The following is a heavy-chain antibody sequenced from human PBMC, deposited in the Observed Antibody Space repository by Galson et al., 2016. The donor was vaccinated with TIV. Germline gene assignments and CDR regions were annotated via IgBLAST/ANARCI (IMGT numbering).Heavy chain of an antibody. D-gene: IGHD1-1*01. V-gene: IGHV3-21*01. Sequence: SLRLSCAASGFPFNRLPMHWVRQTPGEGLEWVSYIDSSGMYIYYGDSVRGRFTVSRDNARSMMFLQMDTLRADDTAVYYCARSRGFNDLCYMDVWGRGTAVTV. CDR3: ARSRGFNDLCYMDV. J-gene: IGHJ6*03. CDR2: IDSSGMYI. CDR1: GFPFNRLP.